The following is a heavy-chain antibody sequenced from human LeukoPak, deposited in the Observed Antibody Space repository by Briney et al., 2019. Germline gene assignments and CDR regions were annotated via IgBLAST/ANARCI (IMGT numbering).Heavy chain of an antibody. V-gene: IGHV4-34*01. Sequence: SETLSLTCAVYGGSFSGYYWSWIRQPPGKGLEWIGEINHSGSTNSNPSLKSRVTISVDTSKNQFSLKLSSVTAADTAVYYCAREGLAVVVAATRLGWFDPWGQGTLVTVSS. CDR1: GGSFSGYY. CDR2: INHSGST. CDR3: AREGLAVVVAATRLGWFDP. D-gene: IGHD2-15*01. J-gene: IGHJ5*02.